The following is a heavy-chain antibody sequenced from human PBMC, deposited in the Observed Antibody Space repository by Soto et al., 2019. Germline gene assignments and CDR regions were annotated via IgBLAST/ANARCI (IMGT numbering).Heavy chain of an antibody. J-gene: IGHJ6*02. CDR2: IYYSGST. Sequence: SETLSLTCTLSGGSLSSYYWSWIRQPPGKGLEWIGYIYYSGSTNYNPSLKSRVTILVDTSKNQFSLKLSSVTAADTAVYYCARHESSSSLYRYSGMDVWGQGTTVTVSS. V-gene: IGHV4-59*08. CDR1: GGSLSSYY. D-gene: IGHD6-6*01. CDR3: ARHESSSSLYRYSGMDV.